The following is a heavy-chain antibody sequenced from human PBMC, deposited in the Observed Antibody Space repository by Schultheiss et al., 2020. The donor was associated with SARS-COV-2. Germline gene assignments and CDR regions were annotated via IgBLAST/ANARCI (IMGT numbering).Heavy chain of an antibody. Sequence: GGSLRLSCAASGFTFDDYAMHWVRQAPGKGLEWVSGISWNSGSIGYADSVKGRFTISRDNAKNSLYLQMNSLRAEDTAVYYCARKARQDSSSSGFDYWGQGTLVTVSS. CDR1: GFTFDDYA. V-gene: IGHV3-9*01. CDR2: ISWNSGSI. D-gene: IGHD6-6*01. J-gene: IGHJ4*02. CDR3: ARKARQDSSSSGFDY.